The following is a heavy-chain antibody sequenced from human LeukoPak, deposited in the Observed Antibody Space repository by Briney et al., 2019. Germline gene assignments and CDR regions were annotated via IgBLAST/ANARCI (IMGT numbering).Heavy chain of an antibody. CDR3: ARGGPTYGSKNNWFDP. Sequence: ASVKVSCKASGYTFTGYYMHWVRQAPGQGLEWMGRINPNNGGPNYAQKFQGRVTMTRDTSISTAYMELGRLTSDDTAVYYCARGGPTYGSKNNWFDPWGQGTLVTVSS. V-gene: IGHV1-2*06. CDR2: INPNNGGP. D-gene: IGHD4/OR15-4a*01. J-gene: IGHJ5*02. CDR1: GYTFTGYY.